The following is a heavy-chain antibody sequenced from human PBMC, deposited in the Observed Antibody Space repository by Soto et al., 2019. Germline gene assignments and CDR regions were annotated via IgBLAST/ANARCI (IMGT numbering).Heavy chain of an antibody. D-gene: IGHD5-18*01. J-gene: IGHJ3*02. CDR3: ASGYSYENDAFDI. CDR1: GYTFTSYG. Sequence: ASVKVSCKASGYTFTSYGISWVRQAPGQGLEWMGWISAYNGNTNYAQKLQGRVTMTTDTSTSTAYMELSSLRSEDTAVYYCASGYSYENDAFDIWGQGTMVTVSS. V-gene: IGHV1-18*01. CDR2: ISAYNGNT.